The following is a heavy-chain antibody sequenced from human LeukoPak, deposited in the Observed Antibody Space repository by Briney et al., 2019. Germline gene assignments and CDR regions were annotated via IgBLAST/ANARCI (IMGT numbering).Heavy chain of an antibody. CDR2: VYSSGVT. CDR1: GGSISGYH. V-gene: IGHV4-59*08. CDR3: AKHDGVY. Sequence: PSETLSLTCSVSGGSISGYHWSWIRQPPGKGLELIGYVYSSGVTNYNPSLKSRVTMSVDTSRNQFSLRLTSVTAADTAIYYCAKHDGVYWGQGMLVTVSS. J-gene: IGHJ4*02. D-gene: IGHD3-10*01.